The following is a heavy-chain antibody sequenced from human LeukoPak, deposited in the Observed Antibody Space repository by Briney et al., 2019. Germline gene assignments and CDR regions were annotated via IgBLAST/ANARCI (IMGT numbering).Heavy chain of an antibody. V-gene: IGHV4-59*08. CDR2: IYYSGST. CDR1: GGSVSSYY. J-gene: IGHJ4*02. Sequence: SETLSLTCTVSGGSVSSYYWSWIRQPPGKGLEWIGYIYYSGSTNYNPSLKSRVTISVDTSKNQFSLKLSSVTAADTAVYYCARQGSGWFFDYWGQGTLVTVSS. D-gene: IGHD6-19*01. CDR3: ARQGSGWFFDY.